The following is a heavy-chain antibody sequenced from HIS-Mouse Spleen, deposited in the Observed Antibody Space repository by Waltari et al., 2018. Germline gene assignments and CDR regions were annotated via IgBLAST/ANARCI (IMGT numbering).Heavy chain of an antibody. CDR3: ARAGTLHIVATTFDY. CDR2: ISYDGSNK. D-gene: IGHD5-12*01. CDR1: GFPSCSYA. J-gene: IGHJ4*02. Sequence: QVQLVASGGGVVQPGRSLRVSCAACGFPSCSYALHWVRQAPGKGLEWVAVISYDGSNKYYADSVKGRFTISRDNSKNTLYLQMNSLRAEDTAVYYCARAGTLHIVATTFDYWGQGTLVTVSS. V-gene: IGHV3-30*04.